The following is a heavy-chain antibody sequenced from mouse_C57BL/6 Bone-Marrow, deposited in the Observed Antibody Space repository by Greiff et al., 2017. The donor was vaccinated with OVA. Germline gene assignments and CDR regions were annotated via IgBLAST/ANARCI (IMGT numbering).Heavy chain of an antibody. CDR1: GYTFTSYW. J-gene: IGHJ4*01. CDR2: IDPSDSYT. CDR3: TTVVATPYAMDY. Sequence: VQLQQPGAELVMPGASVKLSCKASGYTFTSYWMHWVKQRPGQGLEWIGEIDPSDSYTNYNQKFKGKSTLTVDKSSSTAYMQLSSLTSEDSAYYYCTTVVATPYAMDYWGQGTSVTVSS. D-gene: IGHD1-1*01. V-gene: IGHV1-69*01.